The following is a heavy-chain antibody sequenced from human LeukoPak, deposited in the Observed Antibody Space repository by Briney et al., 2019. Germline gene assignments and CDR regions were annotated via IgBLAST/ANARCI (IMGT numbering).Heavy chain of an antibody. CDR2: ISSSSTYI. Sequence: PGGSLRLSCTASGFTISSYSMNWVRQAPGKGPEWVSSISSSSTYIYHAESVKGRFTISRDNAKNSLYLQMNSLRAEDTAVYYCARTKVVAAASGYSTLYSYYGMDVWGQGTTVTVSS. CDR3: ARTKVVAAASGYSTLYSYYGMDV. D-gene: IGHD2-15*01. CDR1: GFTISSYS. J-gene: IGHJ6*02. V-gene: IGHV3-21*01.